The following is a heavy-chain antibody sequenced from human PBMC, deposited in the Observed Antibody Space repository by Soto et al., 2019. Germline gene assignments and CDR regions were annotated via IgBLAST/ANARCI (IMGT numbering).Heavy chain of an antibody. CDR1: GYIFFMYG. J-gene: IGHJ4*02. CDR2: ISVHNGKS. Sequence: QVQLVQSGAEVKKPGASVKVSCKASGYIFFMYGISWVRQAPGQGLVWMGWISVHNGKSKYAQKLQGRVIMTTDISTCTAYMEVRSLSADDTAVYYCARGGDEVGAVLDSWGQGTPVTVSS. V-gene: IGHV1-18*01. CDR3: ARGGDEVGAVLDS. D-gene: IGHD1-26*01.